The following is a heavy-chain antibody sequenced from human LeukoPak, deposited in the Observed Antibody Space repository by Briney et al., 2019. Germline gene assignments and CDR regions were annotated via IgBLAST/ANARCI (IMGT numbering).Heavy chain of an antibody. V-gene: IGHV3-23*01. Sequence: GGSLRLSCAASGFTFSSYAMSWVRQAPGKGLEWVSAISGSGGSTYYADSVKGRFTISRDNSKNTLYLQMNSLRAEDTAVYYCARAGDVDSAVWFDPWGQGTLVTVSS. CDR1: GFTFSSYA. J-gene: IGHJ5*02. CDR2: ISGSGGST. CDR3: ARAGDVDSAVWFDP. D-gene: IGHD5-18*01.